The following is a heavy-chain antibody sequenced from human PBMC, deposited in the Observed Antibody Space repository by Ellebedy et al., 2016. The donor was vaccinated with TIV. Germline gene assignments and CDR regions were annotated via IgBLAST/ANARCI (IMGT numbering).Heavy chain of an antibody. D-gene: IGHD6-19*01. CDR3: ARDSRIAVAGTGWGNDY. Sequence: ASVKVSCKASGYTFTGYYMHWVRQAPGQGLEWMGWINPNSGGTNYAQKFQGRVTMTRDMSISTAYTELSRLRSDETAVYYCARDSRIAVAGTGWGNDYWGQGTLVTVSS. CDR2: INPNSGGT. CDR1: GYTFTGYY. V-gene: IGHV1-2*02. J-gene: IGHJ4*02.